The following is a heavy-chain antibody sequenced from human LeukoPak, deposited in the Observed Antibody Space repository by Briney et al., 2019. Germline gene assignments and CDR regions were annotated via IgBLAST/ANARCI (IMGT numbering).Heavy chain of an antibody. CDR1: GFTFSNYA. CDR3: ARGDTASRSPYFDY. V-gene: IGHV3-30*04. J-gene: IGHJ4*02. Sequence: GGSLRLSCAASGFTFSNYAIHWVRQAPGKGLEWVAVISYDGSNKYYADSVKGRFTISRDNSKNTLYLQMNSLRAEDTAVFYCARGDTASRSPYFDYWGQGTLVTVSS. CDR2: ISYDGSNK. D-gene: IGHD5-18*01.